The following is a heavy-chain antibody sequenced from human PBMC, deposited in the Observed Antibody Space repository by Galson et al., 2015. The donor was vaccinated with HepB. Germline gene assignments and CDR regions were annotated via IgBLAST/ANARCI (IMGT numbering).Heavy chain of an antibody. V-gene: IGHV5-51*01. Sequence: QSGAEVKKPGESLKISCKGSGYSFTSYWIGWVRQMPGKGLEWMGIIYPGDSDTRYSPSVQGQVTISADKSISTAYLQWSSLKASDTAMYYCARLAVPAEYYYYMDVWGKGTTVTVSS. CDR2: IYPGDSDT. D-gene: IGHD2-2*01. J-gene: IGHJ6*03. CDR3: ARLAVPAEYYYYMDV. CDR1: GYSFTSYW.